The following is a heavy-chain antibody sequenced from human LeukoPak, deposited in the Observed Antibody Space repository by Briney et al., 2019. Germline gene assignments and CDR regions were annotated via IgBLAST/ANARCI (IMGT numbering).Heavy chain of an antibody. CDR1: GYTFTGYY. J-gene: IGHJ4*02. D-gene: IGHD3-16*02. CDR3: ARDLSRVYYDYVWGSYRY. Sequence: ASVKVSCKASGYTFTGYYMHWVRQAPGRGLEWMGWINPNSGGTNYAQKFQGRVTMTRDTSISTAYMELSRLRSDDTAVYYCARDLSRVYYDYVWGSYRYWGQGTLVTVSS. CDR2: INPNSGGT. V-gene: IGHV1-2*02.